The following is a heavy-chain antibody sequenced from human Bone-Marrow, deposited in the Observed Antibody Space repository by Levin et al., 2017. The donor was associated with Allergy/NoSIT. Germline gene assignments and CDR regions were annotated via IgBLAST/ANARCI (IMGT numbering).Heavy chain of an antibody. V-gene: IGHV4-59*01. J-gene: IGHJ3*02. CDR1: GGSISSYY. CDR3: ARHPSAMSAFDM. Sequence: SETLSLTCTVSGGSISSYYWSWIRRPPGKGLEWIGYIFYNGDTRYNPSLKSRVTISKHTSENQISLRLTSVTAADTAVYSCARHPSAMSAFDMWGQGTMVTVSS. D-gene: IGHD2-2*01. CDR2: IFYNGDT.